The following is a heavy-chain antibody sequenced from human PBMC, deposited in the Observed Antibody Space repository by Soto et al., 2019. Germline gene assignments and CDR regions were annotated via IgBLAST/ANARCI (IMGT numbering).Heavy chain of an antibody. CDR1: GFTFSSYG. V-gene: IGHV3-30*18. CDR3: AKDIRSQNNWFDP. CDR2: ISYDGRNK. Sequence: QVQLVESGGGVVQPGRSLRLSCAASGFTFSSYGMHWVRQAPGKGLEWVAVISYDGRNKYYADSVKGRFTISRDNSKNTLYLQMNSLRAEDTAVYYCAKDIRSQNNWFDPWGQGTLVTVSS. J-gene: IGHJ5*02. D-gene: IGHD1-20*01.